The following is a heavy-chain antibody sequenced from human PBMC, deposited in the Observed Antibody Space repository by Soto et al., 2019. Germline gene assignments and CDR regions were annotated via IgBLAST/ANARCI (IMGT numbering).Heavy chain of an antibody. V-gene: IGHV4-31*03. CDR2: IYYSGST. CDR3: ARSSSYPIDY. D-gene: IGHD6-6*01. CDR1: GGSISSGGFY. J-gene: IGHJ4*02. Sequence: SETLSLTCTVSGGSISSGGFYWSWIRQHPGKGLEWIGYIYYSGSTYYNPSLKSRVTISVDTSKNQFSLKLSSVTAADTAVYYCARSSSYPIDYWGQGTLVTVSS.